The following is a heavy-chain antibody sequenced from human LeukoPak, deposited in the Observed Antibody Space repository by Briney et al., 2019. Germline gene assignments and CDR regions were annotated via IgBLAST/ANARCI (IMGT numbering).Heavy chain of an antibody. CDR1: GFTFSSYW. J-gene: IGHJ5*02. Sequence: PGGSLRLSCAASGFTFSSYWMHWVRQAPGKGPVWVSRVDVHGQGTAYADSVKGRFTISRDNAKNTLSLQMNSLSAEDTAVYYSARSNYDSTTFYYHLDLWGQGTLVTVSS. V-gene: IGHV3-74*01. CDR2: VDVHGQGT. D-gene: IGHD2/OR15-2a*01. CDR3: ARSNYDSTTFYYHLDL.